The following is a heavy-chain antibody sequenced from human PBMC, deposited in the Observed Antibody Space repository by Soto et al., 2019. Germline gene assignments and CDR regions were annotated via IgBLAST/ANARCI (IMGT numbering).Heavy chain of an antibody. Sequence: GGSLRLSCAASGFTFSSYEFNWVRQAPGKGLEWISYIGTSSTNIYYADSVKGRFTSSSDNAKNALYLQMNSLRAEDTAIYYWAREDINCGGDCFAFWGQGTLVTVSS. CDR1: GFTFSSYE. CDR2: IGTSSTNI. J-gene: IGHJ4*02. D-gene: IGHD2-21*01. V-gene: IGHV3-48*03. CDR3: AREDINCGGDCFAF.